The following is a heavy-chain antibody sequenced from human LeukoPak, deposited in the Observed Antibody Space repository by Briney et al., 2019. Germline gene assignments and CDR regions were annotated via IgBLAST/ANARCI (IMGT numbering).Heavy chain of an antibody. CDR1: GYTFTGYY. CDR2: INPNSGST. J-gene: IGHJ4*02. V-gene: IGHV1-2*06. CDR3: ARVPRCCSGGSCYWVDY. Sequence: ASVKVSCKASGYTFTGYYMHWVRQAPGQGLEWMARINPNSGSTNYAQKFVGRVTMNRDTYISTAYIELSRLRSDDTAVYYCARVPRCCSGGSCYWVDYWGQGTLVTVSS. D-gene: IGHD2-15*01.